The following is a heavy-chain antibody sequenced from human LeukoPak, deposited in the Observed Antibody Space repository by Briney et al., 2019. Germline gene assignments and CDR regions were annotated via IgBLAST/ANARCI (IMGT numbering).Heavy chain of an antibody. Sequence: GVSLRLSCAASGFPFRNHHMSWVPRAPAKGLEWVSAISCSDNIRYYAHSVKGRFTIHRDNSNNTLYQEMNSLRAEDTVVYYSAINRSRSLYAFDIWGQGTMVTVSS. CDR1: GFPFRNHH. CDR2: ISCSDNIR. V-gene: IGHV3-23*01. CDR3: AINRSRSLYAFDI. J-gene: IGHJ3*02.